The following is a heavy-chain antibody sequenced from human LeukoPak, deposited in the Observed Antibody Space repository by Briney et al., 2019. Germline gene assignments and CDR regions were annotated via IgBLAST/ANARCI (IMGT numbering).Heavy chain of an antibody. J-gene: IGHJ4*02. Sequence: SETLSLTCAVSGGSISSSNWWSWVRQPPGKGLEWIGEIYHSGSTNYNPSLKSRVTISVDKSKNQFSLKLRSVAAADTAVYYCARAGGVVDVPFDYWGQGTRVTVSS. D-gene: IGHD2-15*01. V-gene: IGHV4-4*02. CDR2: IYHSGST. CDR1: GGSISSSNW. CDR3: ARAGGVVDVPFDY.